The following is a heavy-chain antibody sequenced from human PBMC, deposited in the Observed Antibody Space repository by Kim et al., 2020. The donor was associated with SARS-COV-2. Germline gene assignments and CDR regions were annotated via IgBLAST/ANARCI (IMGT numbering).Heavy chain of an antibody. J-gene: IGHJ4*01. CDR2: FSNTGTA. CDR1: GASFTSGAYH. CDR3: TASVAARRGNYIDY. D-gene: IGHD3-10*01. V-gene: IGHV4-31*11. Sequence: SETLSLTCDVSGASFTSGAYHWGWIRQLPGQGLEWIGYFSNTGTAYTSPSLKSRVFISVDSSKKQFSLTVTSLTAADTAIYYCTASVAARRGNYIDYWG.